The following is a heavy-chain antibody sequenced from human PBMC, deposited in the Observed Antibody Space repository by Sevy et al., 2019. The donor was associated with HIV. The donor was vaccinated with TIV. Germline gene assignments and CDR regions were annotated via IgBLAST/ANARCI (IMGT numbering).Heavy chain of an antibody. CDR1: GFTFSSYW. V-gene: IGHV3-74*01. J-gene: IGHJ6*02. CDR3: ARVYEGYSYGTPYYYYYGMDV. CDR2: INSDGSST. Sequence: GGSLRLSCAASGFTFSSYWMHWVRQAPGKGLVWVSRINSDGSSTSYADSVKGRFTISRDNAKNTLYLQMNSLRAEDTAVYYCARVYEGYSYGTPYYYYYGMDVWGQGTTVTVSS. D-gene: IGHD5-18*01.